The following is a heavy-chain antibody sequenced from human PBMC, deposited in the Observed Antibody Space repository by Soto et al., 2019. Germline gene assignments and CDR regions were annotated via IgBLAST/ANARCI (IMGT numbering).Heavy chain of an antibody. Sequence: GGSLRLSCAASGFTFNDFALNWVRQAPGKGLEWVSTISSDGDNTHYADSVKGRLTISRDNSKRMLYLQMNSLKVGDTAVYYCARDPSTGSADYWGQGTLVTISS. CDR2: ISSDGDNT. D-gene: IGHD3-9*01. J-gene: IGHJ4*02. CDR1: GFTFNDFA. V-gene: IGHV3-23*01. CDR3: ARDPSTGSADY.